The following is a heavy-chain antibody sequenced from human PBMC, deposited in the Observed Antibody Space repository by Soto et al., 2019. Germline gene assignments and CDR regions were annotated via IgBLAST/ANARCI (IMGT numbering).Heavy chain of an antibody. D-gene: IGHD4-17*01. Sequence: PSETLSLTCTVSGSSISSYYWNWVRQPPGKGLEWIGYIYYSGSTNYNPSLKSRVTISVDTSKNQFSLKLSSVTAADTAAYYCASGLGHYGEYYFDYWGQGTLVTVSS. CDR1: GSSISSYY. V-gene: IGHV4-59*01. CDR2: IYYSGST. CDR3: ASGLGHYGEYYFDY. J-gene: IGHJ4*02.